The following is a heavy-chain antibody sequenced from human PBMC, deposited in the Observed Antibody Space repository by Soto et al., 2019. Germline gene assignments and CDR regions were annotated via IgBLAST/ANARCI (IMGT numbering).Heavy chain of an antibody. Sequence: QVQLVESGGGVVQPGRSLRLSCAASGFTFNNYGMHWVRQAPGKGLEWVATISNDGSDKYSADSVKGRLTISRDNSKNTVYLQMNSLRAEETAVYYCAKDQGIAASHGIDWGQGTMVTVSS. CDR1: GFTFNNYG. CDR3: AKDQGIAASHGID. V-gene: IGHV3-30*18. J-gene: IGHJ3*01. D-gene: IGHD6-13*01. CDR2: ISNDGSDK.